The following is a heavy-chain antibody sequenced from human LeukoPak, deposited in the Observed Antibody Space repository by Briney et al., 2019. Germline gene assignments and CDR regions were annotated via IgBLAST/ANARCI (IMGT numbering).Heavy chain of an antibody. V-gene: IGHV4-34*01. CDR3: ATFRWGVGFEY. CDR2: INHSGST. CDR1: GGPFSSYY. Sequence: PSETLSLTCAVYGGPFSSYYWTCIRQAPGKGLEWIGEINHSGSTNYNPSLKSRVAISVDTSRNQFSLKLNSLTAADTAVYYCATFRWGVGFEYWGQGNPGHRLL. J-gene: IGHJ4*02. D-gene: IGHD3-16*01.